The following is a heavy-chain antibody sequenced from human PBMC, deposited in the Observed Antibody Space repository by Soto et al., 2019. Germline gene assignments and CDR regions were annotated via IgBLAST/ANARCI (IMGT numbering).Heavy chain of an antibody. CDR1: GFSLSPSGVL. CDR2: IYWDDDK. CDR3: AHRPPAKSQRITMLQKFSPCDY. Sequence: QITLKESGPTLVKPTQTLTLTCTFSGFSLSPSGVLWIRQPPGKALAWLPLIYWDDDKRYSPSLKIRLTITKAPSKNHVVLTMTTMDPVDTPTFYCAHRPPAKSQRITMLQKFSPCDYWGQGTLVTVSS. V-gene: IGHV2-5*02. J-gene: IGHJ4*02. D-gene: IGHD3-10*01.